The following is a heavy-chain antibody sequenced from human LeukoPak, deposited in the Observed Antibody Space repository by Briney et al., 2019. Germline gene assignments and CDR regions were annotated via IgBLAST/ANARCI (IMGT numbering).Heavy chain of an antibody. D-gene: IGHD2-15*01. V-gene: IGHV4-34*01. CDR2: INHSGST. Sequence: SETLSLTCAVYGGSFSGYYWSWIRQPPREGLEWIGEINHSGSTNYNPSLKSRVTISVDTSKNQFSLKLSSVTAADTAVYYCARGFGFDGYCSGGSCYPYYFDYWGQGTLVTVSS. J-gene: IGHJ4*02. CDR1: GGSFSGYY. CDR3: ARGFGFDGYCSGGSCYPYYFDY.